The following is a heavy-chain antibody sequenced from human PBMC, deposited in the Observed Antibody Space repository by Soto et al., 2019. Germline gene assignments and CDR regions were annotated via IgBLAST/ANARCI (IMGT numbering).Heavy chain of an antibody. CDR1: GYTFTSYD. D-gene: IGHD3-3*01. CDR3: AGFGLPPRGLRFLEWLPRRYYYYYYMDV. J-gene: IGHJ6*03. Sequence: ASVKVSCKASGYTFTSYDINWVRQATGQGLEWMGWMNPNSGNTGYAQKFQGRVTMTRNTSISTAYMELSSLRSEDTAVYYCAGFGLPPRGLRFLEWLPRRYYYYYYMDVWGKGTTVTVSS. V-gene: IGHV1-8*01. CDR2: MNPNSGNT.